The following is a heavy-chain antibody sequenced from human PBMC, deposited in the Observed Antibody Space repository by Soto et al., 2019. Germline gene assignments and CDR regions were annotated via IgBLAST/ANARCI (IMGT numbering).Heavy chain of an antibody. CDR3: ARDLGLVPDAFDL. CDR1: GYTFTSSG. J-gene: IGHJ3*01. CDR2: ISAYNGNT. Sequence: QVQLVQSGAEVKKPGASVKVSCKSSGYTFTSSGISWVRQAPGQGLEWMGWISAYNGNTNYAQKLQGRVTMTTDTSTSTGYMEMRSLRSDDTAVYYCARDLGLVPDAFDLWGQGTMVTVSS. D-gene: IGHD6-19*01. V-gene: IGHV1-18*01.